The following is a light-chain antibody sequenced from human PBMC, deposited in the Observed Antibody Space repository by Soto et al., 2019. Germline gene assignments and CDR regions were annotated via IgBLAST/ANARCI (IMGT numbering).Light chain of an antibody. CDR1: QSISSW. CDR3: QQYNSYSPA. V-gene: IGKV1-5*03. J-gene: IGKJ4*01. CDR2: KAS. Sequence: DIQMTQSPSTLSASVGDRVTITCRASQSISSWLAWYQQKPGKAPKLLIYKASSLESGVLSRFSGSGSGTEFTLTISSLQPDDFATYYCQQYNSYSPAFGGGTKVDIK.